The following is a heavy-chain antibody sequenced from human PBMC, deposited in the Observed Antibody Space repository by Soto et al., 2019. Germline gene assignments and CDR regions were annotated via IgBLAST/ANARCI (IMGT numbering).Heavy chain of an antibody. D-gene: IGHD1-20*01. J-gene: IGHJ6*02. CDR3: ARGNWNYYYGFDV. V-gene: IGHV3-7*01. CDR1: EFTFDKYY. Sequence: PGGSLRLSCAASEFTFDKYYMTWVRQAPGKGPEWVANIKPDGSEQYYVDSVKGRFTISRDNATNSLYLQLNSLRAEATAVYFCARGNWNYYYGFDVWGQGTTVTVSS. CDR2: IKPDGSEQ.